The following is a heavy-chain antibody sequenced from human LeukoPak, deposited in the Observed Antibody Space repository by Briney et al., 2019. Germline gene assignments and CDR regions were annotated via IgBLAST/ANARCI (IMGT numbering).Heavy chain of an antibody. CDR3: ARGGAYYDILTGPYYFDY. CDR2: IIPIFGTA. CDR1: GGTFSSYA. J-gene: IGHJ4*02. Sequence: SVRVSCKASGGTFSSYAISWVRQAPGQGVEWMGRIIPIFGTASYAQKFQGRVTITADKSTSTAYMELSSLRSEDTAVYSCARGGAYYDILTGPYYFDYWGQGTLVTVSS. D-gene: IGHD3-9*01. V-gene: IGHV1-69*06.